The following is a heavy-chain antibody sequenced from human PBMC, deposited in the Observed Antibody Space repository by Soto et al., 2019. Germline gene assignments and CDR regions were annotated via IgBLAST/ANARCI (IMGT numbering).Heavy chain of an antibody. CDR1: GGSISSYY. V-gene: IGHV4-59*06. CDR3: ARDRVMLTFGGASEEWGIDS. Sequence: SETLSLTCPVSGGSISSYYWSWIRQPPGKGLEWIGYIFYSGPTYYNPSLKSRVTISVDTSKNQFSLKLNSVTAADTAVYYCARDRVMLTFGGASEEWGIDSWGQGTLVTVSS. CDR2: IFYSGPT. D-gene: IGHD3-16*01. J-gene: IGHJ4*02.